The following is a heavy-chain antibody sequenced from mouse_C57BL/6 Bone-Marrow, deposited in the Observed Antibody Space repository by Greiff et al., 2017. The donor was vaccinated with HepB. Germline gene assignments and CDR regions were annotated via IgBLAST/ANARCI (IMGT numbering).Heavy chain of an antibody. V-gene: IGHV1-9*01. CDR2: ILPGSGST. Sequence: VQLQQSGAELMKPGASVKLSCKATGYTFTGYWIEWVKQRPGHGLEWIGEILPGSGSTNNNEKFKGKATFTADTSSNTAYMQLSSLTTEDSAIYYCARGDDYLAWFAYWGQGTLVTVSA. J-gene: IGHJ3*01. D-gene: IGHD2-4*01. CDR1: GYTFTGYW. CDR3: ARGDDYLAWFAY.